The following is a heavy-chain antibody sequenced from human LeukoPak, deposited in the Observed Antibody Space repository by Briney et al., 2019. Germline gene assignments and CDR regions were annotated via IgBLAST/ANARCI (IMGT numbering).Heavy chain of an antibody. CDR1: GGTFSSYA. CDR2: IIPIFGTA. Sequence: ASVKVSCKASGGTFSSYAISWVRQAPGQGLEWMGGIIPIFGTANYAQKFQGRVTITADESTSTAYMELSSLRSEDTAVYYCATDLISRSLVNDAFDIWGQGTMVTVSS. D-gene: IGHD2-21*01. CDR3: ATDLISRSLVNDAFDI. J-gene: IGHJ3*02. V-gene: IGHV1-69*13.